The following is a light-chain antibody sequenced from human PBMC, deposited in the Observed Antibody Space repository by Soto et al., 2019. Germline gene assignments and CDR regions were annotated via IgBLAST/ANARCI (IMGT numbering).Light chain of an antibody. V-gene: IGKV1-39*01. CDR1: QSISSH. CDR3: QQNYNTPRT. Sequence: DIRMTQSPSSLSASVGDRVTITCRASQSISSHLNWYQQKPGKAPKLLIYAASSLQSGVPSRFSGSGSGTDFTPTISSLQPEDFATYYCQQNYNTPRTFGQGTKVDIK. J-gene: IGKJ1*01. CDR2: AAS.